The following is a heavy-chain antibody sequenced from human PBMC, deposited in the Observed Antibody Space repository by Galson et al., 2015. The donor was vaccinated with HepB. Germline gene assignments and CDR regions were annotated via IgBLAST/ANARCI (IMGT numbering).Heavy chain of an antibody. CDR3: ARADSGSYPHGAFDI. D-gene: IGHD1-26*01. CDR2: ISSSSSYT. Sequence: SLRLSCAASGFTFSDYYMSWIRQAPGKGLEWVSYISSSSSYTNYADSVKGRFTISRDNAKNSLYLQMNSLRAEDTAVYYCARADSGSYPHGAFDIWGQGTMVTVSS. V-gene: IGHV3-11*06. CDR1: GFTFSDYY. J-gene: IGHJ3*02.